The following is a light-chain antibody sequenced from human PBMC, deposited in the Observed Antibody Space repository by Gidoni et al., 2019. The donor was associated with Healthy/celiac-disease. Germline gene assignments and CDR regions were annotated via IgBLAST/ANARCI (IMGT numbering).Light chain of an antibody. CDR3: QQCYSTPVT. CDR1: QRISSY. CDR2: AAS. J-gene: IGKJ2*01. Sequence: DIQMTQSPSSLSASVGDRVTITCRTSQRISSYLNWYQQKPGKAPKLLIYAASSLQSGVPSRFSGSGSGTDFTLTISSLQPEDFATYYCQQCYSTPVTFGQGTKLEIK. V-gene: IGKV1-39*01.